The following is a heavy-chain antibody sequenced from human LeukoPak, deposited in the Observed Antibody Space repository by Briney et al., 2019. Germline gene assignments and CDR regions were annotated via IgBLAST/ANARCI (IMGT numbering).Heavy chain of an antibody. CDR1: GGSFSGYH. CDR2: INHSGST. D-gene: IGHD2-2*01. J-gene: IGHJ6*02. CDR3: ARGPRYCSSTSCYLGYYYYGMDV. V-gene: IGHV4-34*01. Sequence: SETLSLTCAVYGGSFSGYHWSWIRQPPGKGLEWIGEINHSGSTNYNPSLKSRVTISVDTSKNQFSLKLSSVTAADTAVYYCARGPRYCSSTSCYLGYYYYGMDVWGQGTTVTVSS.